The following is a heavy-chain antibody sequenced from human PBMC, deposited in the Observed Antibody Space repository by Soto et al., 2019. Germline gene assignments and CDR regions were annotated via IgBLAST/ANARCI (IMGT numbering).Heavy chain of an antibody. V-gene: IGHV3-23*01. J-gene: IGHJ6*02. CDR3: ARWFGEAYGMDV. CDR2: ISGSGGRT. CDR1: GFTFSSYA. D-gene: IGHD3-10*01. Sequence: EVQLLESGGGLVQPGGSLRLSCAASGFTFSSYAMSWVRQAPGKGLEWVSAISGSGGRTYYADSVKGRFTISRDNSKNTLYLQMNSLRAEDTAVYYCARWFGEAYGMDVWGQGTTVTVSS.